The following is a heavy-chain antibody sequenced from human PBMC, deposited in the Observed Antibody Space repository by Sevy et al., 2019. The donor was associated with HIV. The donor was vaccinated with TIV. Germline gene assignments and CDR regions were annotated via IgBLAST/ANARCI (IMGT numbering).Heavy chain of an antibody. J-gene: IGHJ4*02. V-gene: IGHV3-15*01. Sequence: GGSLRLSCTVSGFTFTNAWMNWVRQAPGKGLEWVGRIKSKTDGGTTDYAAPVKGRFSISRDDSKNTLYLQMNSLKTEDTAVYYCATFSQPTDYWGRGTLVTVSS. CDR3: ATFSQPTDY. CDR2: IKSKTDGGTT. CDR1: GFTFTNAW.